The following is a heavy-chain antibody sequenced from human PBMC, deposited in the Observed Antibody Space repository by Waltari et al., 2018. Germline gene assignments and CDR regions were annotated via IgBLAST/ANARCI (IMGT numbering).Heavy chain of an antibody. CDR2: IYNSAIT. Sequence: QLQLQESGPGLVKPSETLSLTCTVSGGSIISSNYYWGWFRQPPGKGLEWIGSIYNSAITYYNPSLKSRVTISVDTSKHQFSLRLSSVTAADTAVYYCARSLGDPDYFDYWGQGTLVTVSS. CDR1: GGSIISSNYY. J-gene: IGHJ4*02. CDR3: ARSLGDPDYFDY. D-gene: IGHD2-21*02. V-gene: IGHV4-39*01.